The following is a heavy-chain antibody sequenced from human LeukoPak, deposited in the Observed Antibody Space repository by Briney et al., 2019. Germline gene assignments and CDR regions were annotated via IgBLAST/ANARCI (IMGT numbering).Heavy chain of an antibody. V-gene: IGHV4-34*01. CDR2: INHSGST. Sequence: SETLSLTCAVYGGSFSGYYWSWIRQPPGKGLEWIGEINHSGSTNYNPSLKSRVTISVDTSKNQFSLKLSSVTAADTAVYYCARAPRRRITFGGVIDPVNWFDPWGQGTLVTVSS. CDR1: GGSFSGYY. D-gene: IGHD3-16*02. J-gene: IGHJ5*02. CDR3: ARAPRRRITFGGVIDPVNWFDP.